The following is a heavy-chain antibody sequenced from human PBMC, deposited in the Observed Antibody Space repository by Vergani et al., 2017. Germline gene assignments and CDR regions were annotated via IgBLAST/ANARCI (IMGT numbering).Heavy chain of an antibody. CDR2: VYHSGST. Sequence: QVHLQESGPGLVKPSETLSLTCSVSGDSINTADYWGWIRKPPGKGLEWIGSVYHSGSTSYNPSLQSRVTISVDTSKNQFSLNLNSRTAADTAIYYCAKNSSGGFFDNWRQGALVTVSS. D-gene: IGHD6-25*01. CDR3: AKNSSGGFFDN. J-gene: IGHJ4*02. V-gene: IGHV4-38-2*02. CDR1: GDSINTADY.